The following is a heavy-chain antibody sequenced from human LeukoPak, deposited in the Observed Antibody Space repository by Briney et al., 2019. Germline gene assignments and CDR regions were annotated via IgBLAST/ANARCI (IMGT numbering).Heavy chain of an antibody. J-gene: IGHJ4*02. CDR1: GFTFGKYW. CDR2: IKLDGSEK. CDR3: ARDQYDTWSRRGNFDS. V-gene: IGHV3-7*03. D-gene: IGHD3-3*01. Sequence: GGSLRLPCVASGFTFGKYWMSWVRQAPGKGLEWVANIKLDGSEKNYVDSVKGRFTISRDNTKNSLYLQMNSLRVEDTAVFYCARDQYDTWSRRGNFDSWGQGTLVIVSS.